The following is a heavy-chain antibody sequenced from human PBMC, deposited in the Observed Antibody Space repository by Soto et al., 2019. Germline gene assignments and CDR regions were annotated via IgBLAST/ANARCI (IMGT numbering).Heavy chain of an antibody. V-gene: IGHV4-59*01. CDR2: IYYSGSM. D-gene: IGHD6-19*01. Sequence: TSETLSLTCTVSGGSIGSYYWSWIRQPPGKGLEWIGYIYYSGSMNYNPSLKSRVIISDDTSKNQIFLRLSSVTAADTAVYYCARGGWKLFDYWGQGTLVTVSS. CDR3: ARGGWKLFDY. CDR1: GGSIGSYY. J-gene: IGHJ4*02.